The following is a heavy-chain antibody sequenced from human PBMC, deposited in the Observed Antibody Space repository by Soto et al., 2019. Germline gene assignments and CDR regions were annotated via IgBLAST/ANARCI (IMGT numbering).Heavy chain of an antibody. CDR2: ISSSSNTT. V-gene: IGHV3-48*02. D-gene: IGHD6-19*01. Sequence: EVHLVQSGGGLVPPGGSLRLFCAASGFTFSTYSMNWVRQAPGKGLEWISFISSSSNTTYYAHSVKGRFTISRDNAKSSLYLQMNSLTDADTAVYFCARDEGSHVKQSLVPFDYWGQGALVTVSS. CDR3: ARDEGSHVKQSLVPFDY. CDR1: GFTFSTYS. J-gene: IGHJ4*02.